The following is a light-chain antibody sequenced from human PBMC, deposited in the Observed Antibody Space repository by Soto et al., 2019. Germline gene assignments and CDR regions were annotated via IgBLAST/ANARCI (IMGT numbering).Light chain of an antibody. Sequence: DIQITQSPSSLSASVGDRVTITCRASQGIINYLAWYQQKPGKAPKLLIYAASTLQSGVTSRFSGSGSGTDFTLTISGLQPEDVATYYCQKYNSAPLSFGGGTKV. CDR2: AAS. CDR3: QKYNSAPLS. CDR1: QGIINY. J-gene: IGKJ4*01. V-gene: IGKV1-27*01.